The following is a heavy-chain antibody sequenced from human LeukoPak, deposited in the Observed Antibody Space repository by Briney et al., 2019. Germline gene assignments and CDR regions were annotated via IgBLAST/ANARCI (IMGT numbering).Heavy chain of an antibody. D-gene: IGHD1-26*01. CDR2: INSDGSST. V-gene: IGHV3-74*01. CDR1: GFTFSSYG. J-gene: IGHJ4*02. CDR3: ATYSGSYKDYFDY. Sequence: PGGSLRLSCAASGFTFSSYGMSWVRQAPGKGLEWVSRINSDGSSTSYADSVKGRFTISRDNAKNTLYLKMNSLRAEDTAVYYCATYSGSYKDYFDYWGQGTLVTVSS.